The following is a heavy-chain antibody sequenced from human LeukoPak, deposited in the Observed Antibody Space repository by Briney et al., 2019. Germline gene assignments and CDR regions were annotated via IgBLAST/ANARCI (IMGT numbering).Heavy chain of an antibody. J-gene: IGHJ2*01. CDR2: IYYSGST. V-gene: IGHV4-59*08. CDR1: GGSISSYY. Sequence: SETLSLTCTVSGGSISSYYWSWIRQPPGKGLEWIGYIYYSGSTNYNPSLKSRVTISVDTSKNQFSLKLSSVTAADTAVYYCANTGLRERLVHWYFDLWGRGTLVTVSS. CDR3: ANTGLRERLVHWYFDL. D-gene: IGHD6-13*01.